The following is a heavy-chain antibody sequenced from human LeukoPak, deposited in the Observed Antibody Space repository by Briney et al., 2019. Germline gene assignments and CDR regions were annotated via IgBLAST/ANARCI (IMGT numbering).Heavy chain of an antibody. CDR3: ARDIGVAARSYYYGMDV. CDR2: INPNSGGT. V-gene: IGHV1-2*02. J-gene: IGHJ6*02. D-gene: IGHD6-6*01. CDR1: GYTFTGYY. Sequence: ASVKVSCKASGYTFTGYYMHWVRQAPGQGLEWMGWINPNSGGTNYAQKFQGRVTMTRDTSISTAYMELSRLRSDDTAVYYCARDIGVAARSYYYGMDVWGQGTTATVSS.